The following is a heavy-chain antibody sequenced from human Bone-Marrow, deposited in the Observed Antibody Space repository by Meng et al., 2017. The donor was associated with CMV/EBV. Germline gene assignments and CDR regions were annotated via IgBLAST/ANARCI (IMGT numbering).Heavy chain of an antibody. CDR1: GFIFGDYL. D-gene: IGHD2-15*01. V-gene: IGHV3-49*04. J-gene: IGHJ3*02. CDR2: IRKNGYGGTT. CDR3: TRCSGGSCYLVAFDI. Sequence: GGSLRLSCTASGFIFGDYLMGWVRQAPGKGPEWAGVIRKNGYGGTTEYAASVKGRFTISRDDSKSIAYLQMNSLKTEDTAVYYCTRCSGGSCYLVAFDIWGQGTMVTVSS.